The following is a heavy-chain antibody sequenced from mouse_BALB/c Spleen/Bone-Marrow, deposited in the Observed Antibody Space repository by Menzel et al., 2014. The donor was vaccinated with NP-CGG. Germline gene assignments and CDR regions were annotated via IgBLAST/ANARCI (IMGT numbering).Heavy chain of an antibody. J-gene: IGHJ2*01. CDR1: GYSFTGFN. V-gene: IGHV1-39*01. CDR3: ARSGGRNWDHFDY. D-gene: IGHD4-1*01. CDR2: IDPYYGGI. Sequence: EVQQVESGPELEKPGASVKISCKASGYSFTGFNMNWVKQSNGKSLEWIGTIDPYYGGISDNQNFKGKATLTVDKSSSTAYMQLKSLTSEDSAVYYCARSGGRNWDHFDYWGQGTTLTVSS.